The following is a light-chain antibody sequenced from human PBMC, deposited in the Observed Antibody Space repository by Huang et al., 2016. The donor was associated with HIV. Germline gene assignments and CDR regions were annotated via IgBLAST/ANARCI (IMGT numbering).Light chain of an antibody. CDR3: MQGTHWPPGP. V-gene: IGKV2-30*02. Sequence: VILTQFPLSLPVALGQSASISCKSSPNREHSDGNTYLNGFLQRPGQSPRRLIYRVSSRDSGVPDTCSGSGSGTVFTLNITRVEAEDIGIYYCMQGTHWPPGPFGQGTKLEI. CDR2: RVS. CDR1: PNREHSDGNTY. J-gene: IGKJ2*01.